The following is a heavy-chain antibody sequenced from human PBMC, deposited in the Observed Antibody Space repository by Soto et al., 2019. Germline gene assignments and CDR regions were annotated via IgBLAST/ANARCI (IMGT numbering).Heavy chain of an antibody. D-gene: IGHD2-15*01. CDR2: INPNSGGT. CDR3: ARAELDCSGGSCYEGFGPPFDY. CDR1: GYTFTGYY. Sequence: ASVKVSCKASGYTFTGYYMHWVRQAPGQGLEWMGWINPNSGGTNYAEKFQGWVTMTRDTSTSTAYMELSSLRSDDTAVYYCARAELDCSGGSCYEGFGPPFDYWGQGTLVTVSS. V-gene: IGHV1-2*04. J-gene: IGHJ4*02.